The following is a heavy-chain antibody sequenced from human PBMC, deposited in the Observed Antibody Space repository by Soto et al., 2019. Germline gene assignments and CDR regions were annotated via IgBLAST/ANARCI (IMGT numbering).Heavy chain of an antibody. Sequence: QVQLVESGGGVVQPGKSLRLSCAASGFIFSAYVMHWVRQAPGKGLEWVAMISHDEDYIYYADSVKGRFTISRDNSKNTLLLEMSNLKTDDTAMYFCARDHETLKFGDIDYWGQGTLVPVSS. V-gene: IGHV3-30*03. CDR3: ARDHETLKFGDIDY. D-gene: IGHD2-21*01. J-gene: IGHJ4*02. CDR2: ISHDEDYI. CDR1: GFIFSAYV.